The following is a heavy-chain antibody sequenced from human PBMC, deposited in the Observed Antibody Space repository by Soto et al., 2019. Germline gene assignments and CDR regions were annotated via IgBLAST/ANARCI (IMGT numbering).Heavy chain of an antibody. D-gene: IGHD1-26*01. CDR1: RYTFTDYH. J-gene: IGHJ4*02. CDR2: IRPDTGGT. CDR3: ARILSAEVGALEY. V-gene: IGHV1-2*02. Sequence: QVQLVQSGAEVKKPGASVKVSCKASRYTFTDYHIHWVRQAPGQGLEWMGWIRPDTGGTSYAQKFQGRVTTTRDTSFSTAYMELTRLRSDDTAVYYCARILSAEVGALEYWGQGTLVTVSS.